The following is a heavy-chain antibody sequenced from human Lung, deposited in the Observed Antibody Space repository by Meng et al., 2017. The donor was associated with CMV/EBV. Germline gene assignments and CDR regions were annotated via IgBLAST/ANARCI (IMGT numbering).Heavy chain of an antibody. CDR1: GFTFSDYY. J-gene: IGHJ4*02. D-gene: IGHD6-13*01. CDR3: ARGAMAAAAAFGALKRRGTYYFDY. Sequence: GGSLRLSCAASGFTFSDYYMSWIRQAPGKGLEWVSYISSSENTIYYADSVRGRFAISRDNAKNSLYLQMNSLRAEDTAVYYCARGAMAAAAAFGALKRRGTYYFDYWXPGTLVXVSS. V-gene: IGHV3-11*01. CDR2: ISSSENTI.